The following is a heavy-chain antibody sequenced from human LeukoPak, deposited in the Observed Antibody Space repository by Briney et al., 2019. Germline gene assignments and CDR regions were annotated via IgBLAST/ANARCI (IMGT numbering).Heavy chain of an antibody. J-gene: IGHJ4*02. D-gene: IGHD1-26*01. V-gene: IGHV3-23*01. Sequence: PGGSLRLSCAGSGFTFSSQAMTWVRQAPGKGLEWVSGISSSGGTTYYADSVKGRFTISRDNSKNTLFLQMNSLRADDTALYCCVVGGSIGAYWGQGTLVTVSS. CDR3: VVGGSIGAY. CDR1: GFTFSSQA. CDR2: ISSSGGTT.